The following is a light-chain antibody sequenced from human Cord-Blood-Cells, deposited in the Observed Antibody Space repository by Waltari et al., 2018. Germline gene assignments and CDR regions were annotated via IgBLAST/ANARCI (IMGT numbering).Light chain of an antibody. Sequence: DIQMPQSPSSLSASVGDRVTITCQASQDISNYLNWYQQKPGKAPKLLIYDASNLETGVPSRFSGSGSGTDFTFTISSLQPEDIATYYCQQYDNLPYTFGQETKLEIK. CDR1: QDISNY. CDR3: QQYDNLPYT. V-gene: IGKV1-33*01. CDR2: DAS. J-gene: IGKJ2*01.